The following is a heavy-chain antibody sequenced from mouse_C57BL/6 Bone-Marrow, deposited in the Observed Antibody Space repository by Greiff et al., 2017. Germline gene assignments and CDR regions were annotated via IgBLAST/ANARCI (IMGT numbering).Heavy chain of an antibody. CDR3: AREVYAMDY. J-gene: IGHJ4*01. CDR1: GFTFSSYG. Sequence: VQLQESGGDLVKPGGSLKLSCAASGFTFSSYGMSWVRQTPDKRLEWVATISTGGSYTYYPDSVKGRFTISRDNAKNTLYLQMSSLKSEDTAKYYGAREVYAMDYWGQGTSVTVSS. D-gene: IGHD2-14*01. V-gene: IGHV5-6*01. CDR2: ISTGGSYT.